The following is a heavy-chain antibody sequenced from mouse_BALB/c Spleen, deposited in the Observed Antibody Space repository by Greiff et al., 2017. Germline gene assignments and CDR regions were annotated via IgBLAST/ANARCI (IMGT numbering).Heavy chain of an antibody. D-gene: IGHD3-2*01. CDR1: GYTFSSYW. V-gene: IGHV1-9*01. CDR2: ILPGSGST. CDR3: ARWNGDSSGYGGFAY. Sequence: VKLMESGAELMKPGASVKISCKATGYTFSSYWIEWVKQRPGHGLEWIGEILPGSGSTNYNEKFKGKATFTADTSSNTAYMQLSSLTSEDSAVSYCARWNGDSSGYGGFAYWGQGTLVTVSA. J-gene: IGHJ3*01.